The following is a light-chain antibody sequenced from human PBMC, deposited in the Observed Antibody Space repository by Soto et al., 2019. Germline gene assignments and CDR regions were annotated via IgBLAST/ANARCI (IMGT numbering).Light chain of an antibody. V-gene: IGLV3-1*01. J-gene: IGLJ2*01. CDR2: QHS. Sequence: SYELTQPPSVSVCPEQTASITCSGDKLGDKYTCWYQQKPGQSPVLGIYQHSQRPSGIPERFSGSNSGNTATLTISGTQAMDEADYYCQAWDSSTDVVFGGGTKLTVL. CDR1: KLGDKY. CDR3: QAWDSSTDVV.